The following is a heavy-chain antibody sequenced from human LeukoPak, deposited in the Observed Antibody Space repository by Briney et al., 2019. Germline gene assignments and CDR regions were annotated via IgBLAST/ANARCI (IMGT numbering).Heavy chain of an antibody. Sequence: SETLSLTCTVSGGSISSSSYYWGWIRQPPGKGLEWIGSIYYSGSTYYNPSLKSRVTISVDTSKNQFSLKLSSVTAADTAVYYCARHSEYGSGSYRRPFDYWGQGTLVTVSS. CDR2: IYYSGST. CDR1: GGSISSSSYY. D-gene: IGHD1-26*01. V-gene: IGHV4-39*01. J-gene: IGHJ4*02. CDR3: ARHSEYGSGSYRRPFDY.